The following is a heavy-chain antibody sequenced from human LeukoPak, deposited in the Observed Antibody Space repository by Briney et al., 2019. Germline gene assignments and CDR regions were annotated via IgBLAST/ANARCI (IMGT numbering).Heavy chain of an antibody. J-gene: IGHJ4*02. CDR1: GFTFSSYW. CDR2: INPDGSST. Sequence: PGRSLRLSCATSGFTFSSYWIHWVRQAPGKGLVWVSRINPDGSSTNYADSVKGRFTISRDNAKNTLYLQMNSLRAEDTAVYYCARHTLGSSGSVDWGQGTLVTVSS. CDR3: ARHTLGSSGSVD. D-gene: IGHD3-22*01. V-gene: IGHV3-74*01.